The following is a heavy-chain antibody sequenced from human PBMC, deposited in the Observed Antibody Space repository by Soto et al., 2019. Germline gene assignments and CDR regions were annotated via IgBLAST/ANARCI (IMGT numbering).Heavy chain of an antibody. J-gene: IGHJ3*02. D-gene: IGHD2-21*01. CDR3: ARRVGMSGGFDI. CDR1: GGSISSNY. V-gene: IGHV4-59*08. CDR2: IYYSGST. Sequence: QVQLQESGPGLVKPSETLSVTCTVSGGSISSNYWSWIRQPPGKGLEWIGDIYYSGSTNYNPSLKSRVTMSVGPSRKQFSLNLRSATAADTAVYYCARRVGMSGGFDIWGQGAKVTVSS.